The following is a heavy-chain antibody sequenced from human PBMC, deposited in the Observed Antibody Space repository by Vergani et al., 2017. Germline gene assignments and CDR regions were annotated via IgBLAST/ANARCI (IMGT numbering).Heavy chain of an antibody. D-gene: IGHD1-26*01. CDR2: IIPIFGTA. Sequence: QVQLVQSGAEVKQPGSSVKVSCKASGGTFSSYAISGVRQAPGQGLEWMGRIIPIFGTANYALRFQGRVTITADKSTSTAYLELSSLRSDDTAVYYCAEGSGDYFDYWGQGTLVTVSS. CDR1: GGTFSSYA. V-gene: IGHV1-69*14. CDR3: AEGSGDYFDY. J-gene: IGHJ4*02.